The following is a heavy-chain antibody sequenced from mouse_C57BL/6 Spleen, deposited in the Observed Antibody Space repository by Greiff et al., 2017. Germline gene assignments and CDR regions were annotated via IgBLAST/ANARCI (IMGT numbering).Heavy chain of an antibody. CDR3: ARLYGNYVWYFDV. J-gene: IGHJ1*03. D-gene: IGHD2-1*01. CDR1: GFTFTDYY. CDR2: IRNKANGYTT. Sequence: EVQGVESGGGLVQPGGSLSLSCAASGFTFTDYYMSWVRQPPGKALEWLGFIRNKANGYTTEYSASVKGRFTISRDNSQSLLYLQMNALRAEDSATYYCARLYGNYVWYFDVWGTGTTVTVSS. V-gene: IGHV7-3*01.